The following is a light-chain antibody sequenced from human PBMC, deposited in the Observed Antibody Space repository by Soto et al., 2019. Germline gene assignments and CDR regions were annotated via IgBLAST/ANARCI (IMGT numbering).Light chain of an antibody. J-gene: IGKJ3*01. V-gene: IGKV3-11*01. CDR3: PPRRTWTEIT. CDR2: DVS. Sequence: EIVLTQSPATLSLSPGERATLSCRASQSVSSYLAWYQQKPGQSPRLLIYDVSNRATGVPARFSGGGSGTDFTLTISRLEPEDFTVYYCPPRRTWTEITFGPGNKVDIK. CDR1: QSVSSY.